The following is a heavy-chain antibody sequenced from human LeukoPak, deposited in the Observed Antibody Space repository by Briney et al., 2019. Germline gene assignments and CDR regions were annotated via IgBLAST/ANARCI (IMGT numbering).Heavy chain of an antibody. D-gene: IGHD5-24*01. J-gene: IGHJ4*02. CDR2: ISFDGSRR. CDR3: ARDRRGGMAVN. Sequence: GGSLRLSCAASGFTFSDSGMHWVRQAPGKGLEWVAIISFDGSRRFYADSVRGRFTVSRDNSKNTLFLQMDSLSADDTGVYYCARDRRGGMAVNWGQGTLVTVSS. CDR1: GFTFSDSG. V-gene: IGHV3-30*03.